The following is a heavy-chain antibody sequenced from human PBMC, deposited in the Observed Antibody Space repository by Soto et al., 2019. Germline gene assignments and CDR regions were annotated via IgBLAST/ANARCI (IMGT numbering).Heavy chain of an antibody. CDR1: GFTVSSNY. CDR3: AITGAGYYIV. CDR2: IFSADNT. V-gene: IGHV3-53*01. J-gene: IGHJ4*02. Sequence: LSCAASGFTVSSNYLSWVRQAPGKGLEWVSVIFSADNTHYADSVKGRFTIARDNSKNTVFLQMNSLRAEDTAVYYCAITGAGYYIVWGQGTPVTVSS. D-gene: IGHD1-26*01.